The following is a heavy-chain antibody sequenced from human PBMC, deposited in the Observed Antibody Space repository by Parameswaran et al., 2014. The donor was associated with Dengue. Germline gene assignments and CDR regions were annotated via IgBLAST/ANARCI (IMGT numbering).Heavy chain of an antibody. Sequence: KWIRQPPGKGLEWVSSISSSSSYIYYADSVKGRFTISRDNAKNSLYLQMNSLRAEDTAVYYCARTYYYDSSGYYSPSFDYWGQGTLVTVSS. CDR2: ISSSSSYI. V-gene: IGHV3-21*01. D-gene: IGHD3-22*01. CDR3: ARTYYYDSSGYYSPSFDY. J-gene: IGHJ4*02.